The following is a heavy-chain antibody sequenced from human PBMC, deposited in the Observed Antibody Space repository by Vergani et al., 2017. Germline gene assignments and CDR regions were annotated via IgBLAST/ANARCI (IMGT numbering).Heavy chain of an antibody. CDR2: IHYSENT. D-gene: IGHD5-12*01. CDR3: ASDTHSGQSADR. CDR1: FDSIRNLY. V-gene: IGHV4-59*11. Sequence: QVQLQESGPGLVKSSETLSLTCSVSFDSIRNLYCNWIRQPPGKGLEWIGSIHYSENTNYNPSLKTRVTISVDTSKNQSSLTLTSVTAADTAVYYCASDTHSGQSADRWGQGILVTVTS. J-gene: IGHJ5*02.